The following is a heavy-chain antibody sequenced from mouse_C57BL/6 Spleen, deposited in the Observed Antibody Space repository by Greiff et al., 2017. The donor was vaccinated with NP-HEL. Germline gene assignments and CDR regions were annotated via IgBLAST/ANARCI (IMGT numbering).Heavy chain of an antibody. D-gene: IGHD2-1*01. CDR2: ISSGGSYT. CDR3: ARHGNYDPFAY. V-gene: IGHV5-6*01. J-gene: IGHJ3*01. CDR1: GFTFSSYG. Sequence: EVQRVESGGDLVKPGGSLKLSCAASGFTFSSYGMSWVRQTPDKRLEWVATISSGGSYTYYPDTVKGRFTISRDNAKNTLYLQMSSLKSEDTAMYYCARHGNYDPFAYWGQGTLVTVSA.